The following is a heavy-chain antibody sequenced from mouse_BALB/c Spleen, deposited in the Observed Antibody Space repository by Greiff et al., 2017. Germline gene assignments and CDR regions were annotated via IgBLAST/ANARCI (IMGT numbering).Heavy chain of an antibody. D-gene: IGHD1-1*01. CDR3: ARLPVVAPYAMDY. V-gene: IGHV1S137*01. CDR1: GYTFTDYA. Sequence: QVQLQQSGAELVRPGVSVKISCKGSGYTFTDYAMHWVKQSHAKSLEWIGVISTYYGDASYNQKFKGKATMTVDKSSSTAYMELARLTSEDSAIYYCARLPVVAPYAMDYWGQGTSVTVSS. J-gene: IGHJ4*01. CDR2: ISTYYGDA.